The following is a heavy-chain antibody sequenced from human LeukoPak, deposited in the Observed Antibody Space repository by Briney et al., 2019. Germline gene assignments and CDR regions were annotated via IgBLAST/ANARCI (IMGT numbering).Heavy chain of an antibody. J-gene: IGHJ4*02. V-gene: IGHV3-30*04. CDR3: ARDPDIYGSGSFLFDY. CDR2: ISYDGSNK. Sequence: GGSLRLSCAASGFTFSSYAMHWVRQAAGKGLEWVAVISYDGSNKYYADSEKGRFTISRDNSKNTLYLQMNSLRAEDTAVYYCARDPDIYGSGSFLFDYWGQGTLVTVSS. D-gene: IGHD3-10*01. CDR1: GFTFSSYA.